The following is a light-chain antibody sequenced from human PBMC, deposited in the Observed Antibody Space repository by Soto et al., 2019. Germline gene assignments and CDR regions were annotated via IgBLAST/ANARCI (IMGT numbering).Light chain of an antibody. Sequence: PGERSTLSCRASPSVTNFLAWYQQKPGQAPRLLIYGAFNRATGIPARFSGSGSGTDFTLTISSLEPEDSAIYYCQQRNIWPPVTFGQGTRLEIK. J-gene: IGKJ5*01. V-gene: IGKV3-11*01. CDR1: PSVTNF. CDR3: QQRNIWPPVT. CDR2: GAF.